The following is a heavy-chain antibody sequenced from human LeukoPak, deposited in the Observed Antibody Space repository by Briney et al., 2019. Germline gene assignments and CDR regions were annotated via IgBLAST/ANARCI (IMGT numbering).Heavy chain of an antibody. Sequence: ASVKVSCKASGGTFISYAISWVRQAPGQGLEWMGGIIPIFGTANYAQKFQGRVTITGDESTSTAYMELSSLRSEDTAVYYCARVAHKTLDYYYYYMDVWGKGTTVTVSS. V-gene: IGHV1-69*13. CDR2: IIPIFGTA. J-gene: IGHJ6*03. CDR1: GGTFISYA. CDR3: ARVAHKTLDYYYYYMDV. D-gene: IGHD3-16*01.